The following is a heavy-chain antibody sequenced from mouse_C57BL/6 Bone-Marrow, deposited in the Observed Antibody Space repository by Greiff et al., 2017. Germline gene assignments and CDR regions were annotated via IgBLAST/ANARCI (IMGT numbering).Heavy chain of an antibody. D-gene: IGHD2-5*01. CDR2: IYPGSGST. CDR3: ARPYYSNYWYFDV. V-gene: IGHV1-55*01. Sequence: QVQLQQPGAELVKPGASVKMSCKASGYTFTSYWITWVKQRPGQGLEWIGDIYPGSGSTNYNEKFKSKATLTVDTSSSTAYVQLSSLTSEDAAVYYYARPYYSNYWYFDVWGTGTTVTVSS. J-gene: IGHJ1*03. CDR1: GYTFTSYW.